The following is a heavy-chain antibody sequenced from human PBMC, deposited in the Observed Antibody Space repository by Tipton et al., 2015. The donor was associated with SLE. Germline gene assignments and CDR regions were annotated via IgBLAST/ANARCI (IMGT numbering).Heavy chain of an antibody. CDR1: GVTFSTYW. J-gene: IGHJ4*02. Sequence: SLRLSCAASGVTFSTYWMSWVRQAPGKGLEWVANIREDGGEKYYVDSVKGRFTISRDNAKNSVYLQMNSLRAEDTAVYYCAGFSGYSTSSAYFDYWGQGTLVAISS. CDR2: IREDGGEK. D-gene: IGHD1-26*01. V-gene: IGHV3-7*01. CDR3: AGFSGYSTSSAYFDY.